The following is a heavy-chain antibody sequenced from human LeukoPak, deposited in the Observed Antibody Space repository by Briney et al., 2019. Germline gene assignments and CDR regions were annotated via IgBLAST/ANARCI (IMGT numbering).Heavy chain of an antibody. CDR2: IYSGDSDT. D-gene: IGHD2-2*01. CDR3: ARRQGCSSTSCPPDS. V-gene: IGHV5-51*01. CDR1: GYSSTTYW. Sequence: GESPKISSRGSGYSSTTYWICWVRQMPRHGLEWMGIIYSGDSDTRYSPSFQGQVTMSADKSINTAYLKWSSLKASDTAMYYCARRQGCSSTSCPPDSWGQGTLVTVTS. J-gene: IGHJ4*02.